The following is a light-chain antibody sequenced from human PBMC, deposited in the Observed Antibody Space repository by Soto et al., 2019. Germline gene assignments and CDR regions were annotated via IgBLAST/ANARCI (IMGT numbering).Light chain of an antibody. Sequence: QSVLTQPPSVSVAPGQKVTISCSGSSSNIGSDYVSWYQQLPGTAPKLLIYENNKRPSGIPDRFSGSKSGTSATLGITGLQTGDEADYYCAAWDKSLSGGVFGGGTKVTVL. V-gene: IGLV1-51*02. CDR3: AAWDKSLSGGV. CDR1: SSNIGSDY. J-gene: IGLJ2*01. CDR2: ENN.